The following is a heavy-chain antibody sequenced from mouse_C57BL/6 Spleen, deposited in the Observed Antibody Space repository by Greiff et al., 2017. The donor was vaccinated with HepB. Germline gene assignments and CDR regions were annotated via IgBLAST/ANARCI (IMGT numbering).Heavy chain of an antibody. CDR1: GFTFSDYG. V-gene: IGHV5-17*01. Sequence: EVKVEESGGGLVKPGGSLKLSCAASGFTFSDYGMHWVRQAPEKGLEWVAYISSGSSTIYYADTVKGRFTISRDNAKNTLFLQMTSLRSEDTAMYYCARGDLLRGYAMDYWGQGTSVTVSS. J-gene: IGHJ4*01. CDR2: ISSGSSTI. D-gene: IGHD2-10*01. CDR3: ARGDLLRGYAMDY.